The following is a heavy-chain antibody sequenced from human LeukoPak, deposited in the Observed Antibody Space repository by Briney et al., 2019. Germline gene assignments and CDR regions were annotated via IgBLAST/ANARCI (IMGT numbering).Heavy chain of an antibody. J-gene: IGHJ6*03. Sequence: SETLSLTCTVSGGSISSYYWSWIRQPPGKGLEWIGYIYYSGSTNYNPSLKSRVTISVDTSKNQFSLKLSSVTAADTAVYYCARFRRNYDILTGYYTSYYMDVWGKGTTATVSS. CDR3: ARFRRNYDILTGYYTSYYMDV. V-gene: IGHV4-59*01. CDR2: IYYSGST. D-gene: IGHD3-9*01. CDR1: GGSISSYY.